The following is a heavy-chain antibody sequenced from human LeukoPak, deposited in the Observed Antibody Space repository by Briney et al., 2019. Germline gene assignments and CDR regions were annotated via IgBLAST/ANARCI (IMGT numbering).Heavy chain of an antibody. V-gene: IGHV1-46*01. D-gene: IGHD3-16*01. CDR1: GYTSTSYH. Sequence: GASVKVSCKASGYTSTSYHMHWVRQAPGQGLEWMGIMNPNGGSTTYAQKFQGRVTMTRDTSTSTVYMELSSLRSEDTAMYFCARGGRGLNPTFIDFWGQGTLVTVSS. CDR3: ARGGRGLNPTFIDF. J-gene: IGHJ4*02. CDR2: MNPNGGST.